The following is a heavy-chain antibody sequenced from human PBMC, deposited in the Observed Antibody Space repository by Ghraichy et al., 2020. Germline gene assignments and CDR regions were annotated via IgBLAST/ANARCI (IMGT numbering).Heavy chain of an antibody. CDR1: GGSISSSSYY. CDR2: IYYSGST. Sequence: SETLSLTCTVSGGSISSSSYYWGWIRQPPGKGLEWIGSIYYSGSTYYNPSLKSRVTISVDTSKNQFSLKLSSVTAADTAVYYCARHQPIDYYDSSGYPAYWGQGTLVTVSS. J-gene: IGHJ4*02. D-gene: IGHD3-22*01. CDR3: ARHQPIDYYDSSGYPAY. V-gene: IGHV4-39*01.